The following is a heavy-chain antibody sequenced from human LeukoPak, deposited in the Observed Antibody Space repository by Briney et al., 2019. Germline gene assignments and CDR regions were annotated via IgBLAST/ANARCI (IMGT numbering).Heavy chain of an antibody. Sequence: GESLKISCKGSGYSFTTYWIGWVRQMPGKGVEGIGIIFPGDSDTTYSPSLQGQVTISADTSINTAYLQWSSLRASDTAMYYCATSESQTRFDYWGQGTPVTVSS. CDR1: GYSFTTYW. J-gene: IGHJ4*02. V-gene: IGHV5-51*01. CDR3: ATSESQTRFDY. D-gene: IGHD1/OR15-1a*01. CDR2: IFPGDSDT.